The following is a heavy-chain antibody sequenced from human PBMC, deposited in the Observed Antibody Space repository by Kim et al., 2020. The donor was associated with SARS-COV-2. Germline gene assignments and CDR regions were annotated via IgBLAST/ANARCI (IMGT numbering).Heavy chain of an antibody. V-gene: IGHV3-53*01. CDR1: GFAVSKNY. CDR3: AREDAGYTTSWHSFDY. CDR2: IYSGGTT. D-gene: IGHD4-17*01. Sequence: GGSLRLSCAVSGFAVSKNYMSWIRQAPGKGLEWVSVIYSGGTTFYADSVKGRFTISRDGSTNTLFLQMNSLRAEDTAMYYCAREDAGYTTSWHSFDYWGQGFLVTVSS. J-gene: IGHJ4*02.